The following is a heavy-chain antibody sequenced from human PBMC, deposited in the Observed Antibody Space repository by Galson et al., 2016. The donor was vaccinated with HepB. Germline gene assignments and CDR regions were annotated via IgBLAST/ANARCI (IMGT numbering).Heavy chain of an antibody. CDR1: GFTFSSYA. D-gene: IGHD1-26*01. CDR2: INANGRNT. Sequence: SLRLSCAASGFTFSSYAMGWVRQTPEKGLEWVSGINANGRNTYYADSVRGRFTISRDNSKNTLYLQMNSLRAEDAAVYHCAKGLIVGLYFDFWGQGNLVTVSS. V-gene: IGHV3-23*01. CDR3: AKGLIVGLYFDF. J-gene: IGHJ4*02.